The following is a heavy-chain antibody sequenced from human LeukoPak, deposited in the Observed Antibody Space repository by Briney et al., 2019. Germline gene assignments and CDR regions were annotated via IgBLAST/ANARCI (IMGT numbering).Heavy chain of an antibody. V-gene: IGHV1-18*01. D-gene: IGHD4/OR15-4a*01. CDR1: GYTFTSYG. J-gene: IGHJ6*03. CDR3: ARLTDYYYMDV. CDR2: ISAYNGST. Sequence: ASVKVSCKASGYTFTSYGISWVRQAPGQGLEWMGWISAYNGSTNYAQKLQGRVTMTTDTSTSTAYMELSRLRSDDTAVYYCARLTDYYYMDVWGKGTTVTVSS.